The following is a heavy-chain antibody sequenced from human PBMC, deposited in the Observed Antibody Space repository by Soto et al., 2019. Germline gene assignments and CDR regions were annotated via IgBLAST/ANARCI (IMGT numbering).Heavy chain of an antibody. CDR1: GFSFSNYA. Sequence: SLRLSCAASGFSFSNYAMNWVRQAPGKGLEWVSAISAGGSNTNYADSVKGRFTISSDNSKNTLYLQMNGLRADDTAVYYCAKEYSTSFDYWGQGTPVTVS. D-gene: IGHD6-6*01. CDR3: AKEYSTSFDY. V-gene: IGHV3-23*01. J-gene: IGHJ4*02. CDR2: ISAGGSNT.